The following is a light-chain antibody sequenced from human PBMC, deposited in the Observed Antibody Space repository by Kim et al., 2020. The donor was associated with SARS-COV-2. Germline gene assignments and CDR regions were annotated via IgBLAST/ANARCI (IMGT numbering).Light chain of an antibody. CDR1: STNIGSNS. CDR2: RNN. J-gene: IGLJ7*01. V-gene: IGLV1-47*01. Sequence: PGQRVTISCSGSSTNIGSNSVYWYQQLPGTAPKLLIYRNNQRPSGVPDRFSGSKSGTSASLAISGLRSEDEADYYCAAWDDSLNAVFGGGTQLTVL. CDR3: AAWDDSLNAV.